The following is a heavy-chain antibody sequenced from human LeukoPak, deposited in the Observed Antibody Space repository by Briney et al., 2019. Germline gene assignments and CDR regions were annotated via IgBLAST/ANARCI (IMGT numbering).Heavy chain of an antibody. CDR2: IYYSGST. V-gene: IGHV4-39*07. CDR3: ARDSWPEVVRFDY. Sequence: SETLSLTCTVSGGSISSSPHYWGWIRQPPGKGLEWIGSIYYSGSTYYNPSLKSRVTISVDTSKNQFSLKLCSVTAADTAVYFCARDSWPEVVRFDYWGQGTLVTVSS. CDR1: GGSISSSPHY. D-gene: IGHD1-14*01. J-gene: IGHJ4*02.